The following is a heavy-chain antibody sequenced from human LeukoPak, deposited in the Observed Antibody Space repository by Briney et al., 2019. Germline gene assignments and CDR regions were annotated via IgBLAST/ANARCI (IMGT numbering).Heavy chain of an antibody. CDR2: ISWDGGST. V-gene: IGHV3-43D*03. D-gene: IGHD1-26*01. CDR1: GFTFDDYA. CDR3: AKDIASGSYYYYYMDV. Sequence: PGGSLRLSCAASGFTFDDYAMHWVRQAPGKGLEWVSLISWDGGSTYYADSVKGRFTISRDNSKSSLYLQMNSLRAEDTALYYCAKDIASGSYYYYYMDVWGKGTTVTVSS. J-gene: IGHJ6*03.